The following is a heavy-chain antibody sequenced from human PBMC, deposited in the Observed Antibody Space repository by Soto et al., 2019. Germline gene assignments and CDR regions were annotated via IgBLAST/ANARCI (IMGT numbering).Heavy chain of an antibody. Sequence: EVQLLESGGGLVQPGGSLRLSCAASGFTFISYAMSWVRQAPWKGLEWVSAISGSGGSTYYADSVKGRFTISRDNSKNTLYLQINSLRAEDTAVYYCATLEWLLSAVDYWGQGTLVTVSS. D-gene: IGHD3-3*01. CDR3: ATLEWLLSAVDY. CDR1: GFTFISYA. CDR2: ISGSGGST. V-gene: IGHV3-23*01. J-gene: IGHJ4*02.